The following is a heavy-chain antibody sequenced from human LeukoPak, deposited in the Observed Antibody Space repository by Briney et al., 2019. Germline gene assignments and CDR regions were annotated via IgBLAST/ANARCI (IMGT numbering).Heavy chain of an antibody. D-gene: IGHD6-19*01. V-gene: IGHV1-2*02. CDR2: INPDSGGT. Sequence: ASVKASCKASAYTFTGYYMHWVRQAPGQGLEWMGWINPDSGGTNYAQKFQGRVTMTRDTSISIAYMEVSRLRSDDTAVYYCAREGSGWYGNFDYWGQGTLVTVSS. CDR1: AYTFTGYY. CDR3: AREGSGWYGNFDY. J-gene: IGHJ4*02.